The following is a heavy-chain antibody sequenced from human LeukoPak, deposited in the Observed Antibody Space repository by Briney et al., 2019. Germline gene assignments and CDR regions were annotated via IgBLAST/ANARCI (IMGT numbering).Heavy chain of an antibody. CDR2: IYHSGST. CDR3: ARKSITIFHWGSHAFGI. CDR1: GGSISSSNW. V-gene: IGHV4-4*02. D-gene: IGHD3-9*01. J-gene: IGHJ3*02. Sequence: PSETLSLTCAVSGGSISSSNWWSWVRQPPGKGLEWIGEIYHSGSTNYNPSLKSRVTISVDKSKNQFSLKLSSVTAADTAVYYCARKSITIFHWGSHAFGIWGQGTMVTVSS.